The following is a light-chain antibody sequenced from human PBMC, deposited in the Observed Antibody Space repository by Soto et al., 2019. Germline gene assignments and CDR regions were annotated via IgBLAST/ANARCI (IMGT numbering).Light chain of an antibody. V-gene: IGLV2-14*01. Sequence: QSVLTQTASVSGSPGQSITISCTGSSSDVGGYNYVSWHQQHPGKPTKLMIYEVSSRPSGVPNRLSGAKSGNTASLPISGRQAEDEADYYCRSYTGSSTPGVFGGGTKLTVL. J-gene: IGLJ2*01. CDR2: EVS. CDR1: SSDVGGYNY. CDR3: RSYTGSSTPGV.